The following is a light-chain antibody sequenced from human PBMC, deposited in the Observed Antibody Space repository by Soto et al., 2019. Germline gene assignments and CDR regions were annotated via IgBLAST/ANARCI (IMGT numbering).Light chain of an antibody. CDR3: QQRSNWIT. Sequence: EIVLTQSPATLSLSPGERATLSCRASQSISSYLAWYQQKPGQAPRLLIDDASIRSTGIPARFSGSGSGTDFTLTISSLETEDFEVYYCQQRSNWITLGGGTKVELK. J-gene: IGKJ4*01. CDR1: QSISSY. CDR2: DAS. V-gene: IGKV3-11*01.